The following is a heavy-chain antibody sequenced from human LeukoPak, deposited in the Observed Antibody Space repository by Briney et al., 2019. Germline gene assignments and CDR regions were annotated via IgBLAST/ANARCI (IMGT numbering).Heavy chain of an antibody. CDR2: INPNSGGT. CDR1: GGTFSSYA. V-gene: IGHV1-2*06. D-gene: IGHD1-26*01. J-gene: IGHJ4*02. CDR3: ARSGGGSYGSVGGVDY. Sequence: ASVKVSCKASGGTFSSYAISWVRQAPGQGLEWMGRINPNSGGTNYAQKFQGRVTMTRDTSISTAYMELSRLRSDDTAVYYCARSGGGSYGSVGGVDYWGQGTLVTVSS.